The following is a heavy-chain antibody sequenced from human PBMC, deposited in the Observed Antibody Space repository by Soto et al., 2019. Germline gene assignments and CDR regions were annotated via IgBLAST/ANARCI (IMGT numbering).Heavy chain of an antibody. J-gene: IGHJ1*01. Sequence: PGGSLRLSCEASGFIFSNYDMYWVRQGPGKGLEWVALMRSDGSNKYYVDSVKGRFTISGDNSKNMLFLQMDSLRAEDTAVYYCARAHISSEISMPQTFHHWGPGTLVTVSS. CDR1: GFIFSNYD. CDR3: ARAHISSEISMPQTFHH. V-gene: IGHV3-33*01. CDR2: MRSDGSNK. D-gene: IGHD2-2*01.